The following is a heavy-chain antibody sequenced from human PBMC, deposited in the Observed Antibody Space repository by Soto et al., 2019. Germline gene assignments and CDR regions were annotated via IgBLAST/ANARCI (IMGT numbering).Heavy chain of an antibody. CDR2: INPNSGGT. CDR3: ARDYMTTVTTDYYYGMDV. D-gene: IGHD4-4*01. Sequence: ASVKVSCKASGYTFTGYYMHWVRQAPGQGLEWMGWINPNSGGTNYAQKFQGWGTMTRDTSISTAYMELSRLRSDDTAVYYCARDYMTTVTTDYYYGMDVWGQGTTVTVSS. V-gene: IGHV1-2*04. J-gene: IGHJ6*02. CDR1: GYTFTGYY.